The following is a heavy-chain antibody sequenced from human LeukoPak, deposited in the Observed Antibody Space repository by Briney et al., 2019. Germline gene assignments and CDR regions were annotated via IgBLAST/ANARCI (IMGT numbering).Heavy chain of an antibody. CDR1: GFTFSSYA. V-gene: IGHV3-30-3*01. CDR2: ISYDGSNK. CDR3: AGAPIVVVVAAPPDY. J-gene: IGHJ4*02. D-gene: IGHD2-15*01. Sequence: GGSLRLSCAASGFTFSSYAMHWVRQAPGKGLEWVAVISYDGSNKYCADSVKGRFTISRDNSKNTLYLQMNSLRAEDTAVFYCAGAPIVVVVAAPPDYWGQGTLVTVSS.